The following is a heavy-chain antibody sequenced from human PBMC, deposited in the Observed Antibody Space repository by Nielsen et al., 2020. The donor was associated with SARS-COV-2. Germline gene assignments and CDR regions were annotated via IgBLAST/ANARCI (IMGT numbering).Heavy chain of an antibody. CDR1: GFTFSSYA. Sequence: GESLKISCAASGFTFSSYAMSWVRQAPGKGLEWVSLIYSGVTSTYYADSVKGRFSISRDNSKNTLYLQMKSLRAEDTAVYYCAKAGVGHFDYWGQGTLVTVSS. CDR3: AKAGVGHFDY. CDR2: IYSGVTST. V-gene: IGHV3-23*03. J-gene: IGHJ4*02. D-gene: IGHD1-26*01.